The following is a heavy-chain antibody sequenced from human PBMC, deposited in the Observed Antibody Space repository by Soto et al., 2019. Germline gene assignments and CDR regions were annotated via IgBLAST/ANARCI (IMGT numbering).Heavy chain of an antibody. CDR3: ARDRWIAARPEHSSPPDY. V-gene: IGHV4-59*01. J-gene: IGHJ4*02. CDR1: GGSISSYY. CDR2: IYYSGST. Sequence: SETLSLTCTVSGGSISSYYWSWIRQPPGKGLEWIGYIYYSGSTNYNPSLKSRVTISVDTSKNQFSLKLSSVTAADTAVYYCARDRWIAARPEHSSPPDYWGQGTLVTVSS. D-gene: IGHD6-6*01.